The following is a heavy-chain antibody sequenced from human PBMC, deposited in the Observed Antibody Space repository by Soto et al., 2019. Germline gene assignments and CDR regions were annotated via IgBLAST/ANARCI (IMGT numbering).Heavy chain of an antibody. CDR1: GFTLSNYW. D-gene: IGHD2-2*01. CDR3: ARVPYCSSSSCYSYFDS. CDR2: ISSDGSST. V-gene: IGHV3-74*01. J-gene: IGHJ4*02. Sequence: EVQLVESGGGLVQPGGSLRLSCAASGFTLSNYWMHWARQAPGKGLVWVSRISSDGSSTNYADSVKGRFTISRDNAKNTLNLQMNSLRAEDTAVYYCARVPYCSSSSCYSYFDSWGQGTLVTVSS.